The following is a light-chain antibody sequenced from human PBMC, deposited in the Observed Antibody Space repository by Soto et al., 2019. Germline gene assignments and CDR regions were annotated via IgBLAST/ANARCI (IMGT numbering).Light chain of an antibody. CDR2: FGS. CDR1: ESLLHTNGNNY. Sequence: DMVMSQPPLSVRVTPGEPASISCWSSESLLHTNGNNYLDWYLQKPGQSPQLLIYFGSTRASGVPDRFSGSGSDTDFTLTISRVEAEDVGVYYFMQALQTRWTFGQGTKVDIK. V-gene: IGKV2-28*01. CDR3: MQALQTRWT. J-gene: IGKJ1*01.